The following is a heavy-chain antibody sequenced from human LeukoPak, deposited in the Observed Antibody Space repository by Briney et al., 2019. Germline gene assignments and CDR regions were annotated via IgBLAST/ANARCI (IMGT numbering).Heavy chain of an antibody. J-gene: IGHJ4*02. Sequence: WETLSLTCAVSGYSISSGYYCGWIRQPPGKGLEWIGSINHSGSTYYNPSLKSRVTISVDTSKNQFSLKLSSVTAADTAVYYCAIINSKKYYFNYWGQGTLVTVSS. V-gene: IGHV4-38-2*01. D-gene: IGHD2/OR15-2a*01. CDR1: GYSISSGYY. CDR2: INHSGST. CDR3: AIINSKKYYFNY.